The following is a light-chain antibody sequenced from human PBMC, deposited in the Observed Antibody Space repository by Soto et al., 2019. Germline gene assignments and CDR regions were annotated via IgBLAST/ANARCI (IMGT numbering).Light chain of an antibody. CDR3: QQSYSTPQT. V-gene: IGKV1-39*01. CDR2: AAS. J-gene: IGKJ1*01. CDR1: QSISSY. Sequence: IQMTHSPSSLSASLLDRVTSTGRASQSISSYLNWYQQKPGKAPKLLIYAASSLQSGVPSRFSGSGSGTDFTLTIASLQPEDFATYYCQQSYSTPQTFGQGTKVDIK.